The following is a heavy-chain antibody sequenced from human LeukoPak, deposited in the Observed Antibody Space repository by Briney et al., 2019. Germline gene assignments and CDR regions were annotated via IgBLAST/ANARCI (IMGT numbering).Heavy chain of an antibody. Sequence: SQTLSLTCAISGDSVSSNSAAWNWIRQSPSRGLEWLGRTYYRSKWYNDYAVSVKSRITINPDTSKNQFSLQLNSVTPEDTAVYYCARQVYYYDSSSYYRYFDYWGQGTLVTVSS. D-gene: IGHD3-22*01. CDR1: GDSVSSNSAA. V-gene: IGHV6-1*01. CDR3: ARQVYYYDSSSYYRYFDY. J-gene: IGHJ4*02. CDR2: TYYRSKWYN.